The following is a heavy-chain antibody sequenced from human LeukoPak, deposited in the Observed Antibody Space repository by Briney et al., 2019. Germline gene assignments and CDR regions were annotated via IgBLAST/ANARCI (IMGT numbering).Heavy chain of an antibody. D-gene: IGHD1-26*01. CDR2: IYPGYSNT. CDR1: GYSFTSYW. CDR3: ARQGGSYRSPFGF. Sequence: GKSLNLPGKGSGYSFTSYWIGWVRQMPGKGLEGKGIIYPGYSNTRSSPSFQRQVTISPDHSISPPYPQWTGLKGHDTALHCYARQGGSYRSPFGFWGQGTLVTVSS. J-gene: IGHJ4*02. V-gene: IGHV5-51*01.